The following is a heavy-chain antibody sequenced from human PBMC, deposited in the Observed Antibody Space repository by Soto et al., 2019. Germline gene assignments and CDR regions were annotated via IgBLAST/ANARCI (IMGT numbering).Heavy chain of an antibody. CDR2: IIPFFGTP. V-gene: IGHV1-69*06. CDR3: ARSTPQSGSYLHIFDY. CDR1: GGTFSRHA. J-gene: IGHJ4*02. D-gene: IGHD3-10*01. Sequence: QVQLEQSGAEVKKPGSSVKVSCKAAGGTFSRHAISWVRQAPGQGLEWMGGIIPFFGTPNYAQKFQGRVTVTADKSTSTAYMELSSLRSEDTAVYYCARSTPQSGSYLHIFDYGGQGTLVTVSS.